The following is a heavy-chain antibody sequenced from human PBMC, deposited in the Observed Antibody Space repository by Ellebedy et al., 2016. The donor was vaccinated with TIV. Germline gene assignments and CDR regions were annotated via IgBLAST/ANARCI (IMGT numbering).Heavy chain of an antibody. D-gene: IGHD5-12*01. CDR2: IYHFGHSGST. J-gene: IGHJ4*02. CDR3: ARVATGD. Sequence: LRLXXTVSGGSISSSNYHWDWIRQPPGKGLEWIGYIYHFGHSGSTYYKPSLKSRATISVDTSKNQFSLKLSSVTAADTAMYYCARVATGDWGQGTLVTVAS. V-gene: IGHV4-30-4*08. CDR1: GGSISSSNYH.